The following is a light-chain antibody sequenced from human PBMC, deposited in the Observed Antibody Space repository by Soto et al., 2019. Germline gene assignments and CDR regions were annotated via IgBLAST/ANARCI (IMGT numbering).Light chain of an antibody. V-gene: IGLV1-47*01. CDR1: RSNIGSNH. CDR3: APGADSRRAVY. Sequence: QSVLTQPPSVSATPGQRVTIACSGGRSNIGSNHVYWYQHLPGTAPKLVIFRNDQRPSGVPDRFSGSKSYTSASLATGGLRSEYEVENDWAPGADSRRAVYFGGGTHRTVL. J-gene: IGLJ2*01. CDR2: RND.